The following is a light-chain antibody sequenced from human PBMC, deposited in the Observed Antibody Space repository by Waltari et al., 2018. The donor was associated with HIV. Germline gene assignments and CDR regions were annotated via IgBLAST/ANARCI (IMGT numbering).Light chain of an antibody. Sequence: YVLTQPSSVSLAPGKTATIICGGDNIGSKTVHWYQQKSGQAPGLIIYYDTERPSGISDRFSGSNSGNTATLTINRVEAGDEADYYCQVWDSGTNEGVFGGGTKLTVL. V-gene: IGLV3-21*04. CDR2: YDT. CDR1: NIGSKT. CDR3: QVWDSGTNEGV. J-gene: IGLJ3*02.